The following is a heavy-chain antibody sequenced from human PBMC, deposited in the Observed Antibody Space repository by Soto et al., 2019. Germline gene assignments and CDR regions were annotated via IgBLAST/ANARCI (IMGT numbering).Heavy chain of an antibody. V-gene: IGHV3-23*01. CDR2: ISGSGGST. J-gene: IGHJ4*02. CDR1: GFTFSSYA. Sequence: LRLSCAASGFTFSSYAMSWVRQAPGKGLEWVSAISGSGGSTYYADSVKGRFTISRDNSKNTLYLQMNSLRAEDTAVYYCAKEGSYCTNGVCYVTYDYWGQGTLVTVSS. D-gene: IGHD2-8*01. CDR3: AKEGSYCTNGVCYVTYDY.